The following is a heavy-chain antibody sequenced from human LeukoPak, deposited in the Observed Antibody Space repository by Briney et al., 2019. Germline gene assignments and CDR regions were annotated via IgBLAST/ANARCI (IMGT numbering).Heavy chain of an antibody. CDR2: ISPKTKNYAT. V-gene: IGHV3-73*01. D-gene: IGHD5-24*01. J-gene: IGHJ4*02. CDR3: STLDDYKHFR. Sequence: PGGSLKLSCTASGFTFRDSDMHWVRQASGKGLEWVGRISPKTKNYATIYTASVNGRFTISKDDSKNTAYLQMNSLKTEDTAVYFCSTLDDYKHFRWGQGTLVTVSP. CDR1: GFTFRDSD.